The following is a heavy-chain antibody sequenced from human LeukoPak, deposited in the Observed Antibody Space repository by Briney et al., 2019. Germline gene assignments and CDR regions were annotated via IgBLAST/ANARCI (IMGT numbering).Heavy chain of an antibody. Sequence: ASVKVSCKASGYTFSTYDINWVRQATGQGLEWMGWMNPNSGNTGYAQKFQGRVSVTRNNSISTAYMELSSLRSEDTAVYYCARGPYDSSGYRFDCWGQGTLVTVSS. CDR3: ARGPYDSSGYRFDC. J-gene: IGHJ4*02. D-gene: IGHD3-22*01. CDR1: GYTFSTYD. V-gene: IGHV1-8*03. CDR2: MNPNSGNT.